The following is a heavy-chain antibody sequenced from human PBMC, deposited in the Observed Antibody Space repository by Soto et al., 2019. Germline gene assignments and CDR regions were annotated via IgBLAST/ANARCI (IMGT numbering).Heavy chain of an antibody. Sequence: SETLSLTCTVSGGSISSGGYYWSWIRQHPGKGLEWIGYIYYSGSTYYNPSLKSRVTISVDTSKNQFSLKLSSVTAADTAVYYCARDLGTDTAMAIDAFDIWGQGTMVTVSS. D-gene: IGHD5-18*01. CDR2: IYYSGST. V-gene: IGHV4-31*03. CDR3: ARDLGTDTAMAIDAFDI. CDR1: GGSISSGGYY. J-gene: IGHJ3*02.